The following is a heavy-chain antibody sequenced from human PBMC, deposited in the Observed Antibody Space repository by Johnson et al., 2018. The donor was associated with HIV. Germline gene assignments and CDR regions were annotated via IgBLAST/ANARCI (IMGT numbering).Heavy chain of an antibody. V-gene: IGHV3-11*04. J-gene: IGHJ3*02. Sequence: QMHLVESGGGVVQPGRSLRLSCAASGFTFSDYYMSWIRQAPGKGLEWVSYISSSGSTIYYADSVKGRFTISRDNSKNTLYLKMGSLRTEDMAVYYCARETYYDSSGLQIDTLDIWGQGTLVTVSS. D-gene: IGHD3-22*01. CDR3: ARETYYDSSGLQIDTLDI. CDR1: GFTFSDYY. CDR2: ISSSGSTI.